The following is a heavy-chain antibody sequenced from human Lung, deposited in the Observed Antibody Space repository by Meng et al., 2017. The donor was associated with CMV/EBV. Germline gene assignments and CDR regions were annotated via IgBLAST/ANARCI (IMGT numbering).Heavy chain of an antibody. CDR2: ITSSDTYK. D-gene: IGHD3-9*01. J-gene: IGHJ4*02. V-gene: IGHV3-21*01. Sequence: GESLKISCAASGFTFSSYHMSWVRQAPGKGLEWVSSITSSDTYKYYPDSLKGRFTISRDNARKLLYLQINNLRAEDTAVYYCAREFSSGYLYFAFWGQGTXVTVDS. CDR1: GFTFSSYH. CDR3: AREFSSGYLYFAF.